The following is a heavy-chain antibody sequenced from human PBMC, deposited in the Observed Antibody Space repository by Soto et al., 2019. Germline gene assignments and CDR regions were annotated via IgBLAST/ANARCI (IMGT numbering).Heavy chain of an antibody. Sequence: PSETLSLTCDVYGGSFSDYYWTWIRQPPGKGLEWIGDINPSGSTNYNPSLKSPVTISVDTSKNQFSLKLSSVTAADTAVYYCAILNSDYYDSSGYFDYWGQGTLVTVSS. CDR1: GGSFSDYY. CDR2: INPSGST. V-gene: IGHV4-34*01. J-gene: IGHJ4*02. CDR3: AILNSDYYDSSGYFDY. D-gene: IGHD3-22*01.